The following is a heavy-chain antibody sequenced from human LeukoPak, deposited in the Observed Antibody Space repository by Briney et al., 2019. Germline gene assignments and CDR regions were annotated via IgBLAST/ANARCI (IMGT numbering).Heavy chain of an antibody. J-gene: IGHJ4*02. Sequence: PGGSLRLSCAASGFTFSDYYMSWIRQAPGKGPEWVSYISSSGSTIYYADSVKGRFTISRDNAKNSLYLQMNSLRAEDTAVYYCARASGIAAPRLYLDYWGQGTLVTVSS. CDR3: ARASGIAAPRLYLDY. CDR2: ISSSGSTI. V-gene: IGHV3-11*04. D-gene: IGHD6-13*01. CDR1: GFTFSDYY.